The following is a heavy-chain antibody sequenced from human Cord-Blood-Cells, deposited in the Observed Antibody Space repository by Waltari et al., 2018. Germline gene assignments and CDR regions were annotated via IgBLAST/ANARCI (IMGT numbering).Heavy chain of an antibody. D-gene: IGHD3-10*01. CDR2: INHSGST. CDR1: GGSFSGYY. V-gene: IGHV4-34*01. J-gene: IGHJ4*02. CDR3: ARGPDLWFGELYFDY. Sequence: QVQLQQWGAGLLKPSETLSLTCAVYGGSFSGYYWSWIHQPPGKGLEWIGEINHSGSTNYNPSLKSRVTISVDTSKNQFSLKLSSVTAADTAVYYCARGPDLWFGELYFDYWGQGTLVTVSS.